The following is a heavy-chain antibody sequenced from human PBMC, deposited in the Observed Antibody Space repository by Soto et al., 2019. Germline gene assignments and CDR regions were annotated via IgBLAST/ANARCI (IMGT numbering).Heavy chain of an antibody. V-gene: IGHV1-69*01. CDR3: AGGGYCGGDCSTGY. J-gene: IGHJ4*02. CDR2: IIPIFGTA. D-gene: IGHD2-21*02. Sequence: QVQLVQSGAEVKKPGSSVKVSCKASGGTFSSYAISWVRQATGQVLEWMGGIIPIFGTANYAQKFQARGTITADESTSSAYMELSSLRSEDTAVYYWAGGGYCGGDCSTGYGGQGTLVTVSS. CDR1: GGTFSSYA.